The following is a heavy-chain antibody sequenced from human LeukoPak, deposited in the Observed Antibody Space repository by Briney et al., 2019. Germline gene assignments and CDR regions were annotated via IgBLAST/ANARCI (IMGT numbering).Heavy chain of an antibody. J-gene: IGHJ4*02. CDR1: GGSISNYF. CDR2: ICSSGST. CDR3: ARRPTGDPKFDY. Sequence: SETLSLTCSVSGGSISNYFWTWIRQPPGKGLEWIGYICSSGSTYYNPSLKSRVTISVDTSKNRFSLKLSTVTAADTAVYYCARRPTGDPKFDYWGQGTLVTVSS. V-gene: IGHV4-59*08. D-gene: IGHD7-27*01.